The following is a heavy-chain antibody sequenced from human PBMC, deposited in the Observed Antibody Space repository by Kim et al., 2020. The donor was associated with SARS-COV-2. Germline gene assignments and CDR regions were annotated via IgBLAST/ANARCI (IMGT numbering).Heavy chain of an antibody. V-gene: IGHV3-30*18. CDR1: GFTFSSYD. CDR2: ISSDGSNK. D-gene: IGHD3-3*01. CDR3: AKGLFNLEWLLWDRFYYYGMYA. J-gene: IGHJ6*02. Sequence: GGSLRLSCAASGFTFSSYDIHWVRQAPGKGLEWVAVISSDGSNKYYADSVKGRFTISRDNSKNTLYLQMNSLRAEDTAVYYCAKGLFNLEWLLWDRFYYYGMYARGQGATVTVSS.